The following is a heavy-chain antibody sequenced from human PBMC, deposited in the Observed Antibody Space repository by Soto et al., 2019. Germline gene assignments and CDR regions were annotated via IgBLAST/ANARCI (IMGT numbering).Heavy chain of an antibody. Sequence: SETLSLTCAVSGGSISSTYWWSWVRQSPEKGLEWIGEIYHSGTTNYNPSLKSRVTISVDKSENQFSLKLSSVTAADTAVYYCASYTSGWYHNYWGQGTLVTVSS. J-gene: IGHJ4*02. V-gene: IGHV4-4*02. CDR2: IYHSGTT. CDR3: ASYTSGWYHNY. D-gene: IGHD6-19*01. CDR1: GGSISSTYW.